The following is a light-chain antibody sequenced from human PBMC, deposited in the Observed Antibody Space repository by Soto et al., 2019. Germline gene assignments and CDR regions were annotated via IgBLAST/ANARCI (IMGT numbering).Light chain of an antibody. J-gene: IGKJ4*01. V-gene: IGKV1-39*01. CDR1: QSISSY. CDR2: AAS. Sequence: DIQMTQSPSSLSASVGDRVTITCRASQSISSYLNWYQQKPGKAPKLLIYAASSLQSGVPSRFSGSGSGTDFTLTISSLQPEDVATYYCQKYNSALTFGGETKVDIK. CDR3: QKYNSALT.